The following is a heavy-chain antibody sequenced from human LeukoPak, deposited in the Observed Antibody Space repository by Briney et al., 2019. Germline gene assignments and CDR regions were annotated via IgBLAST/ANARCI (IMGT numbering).Heavy chain of an antibody. J-gene: IGHJ4*02. CDR1: GFTFSNYW. CDR3: AKDRQQLFDY. Sequence: HPGGSLRLSCAASGFTFSNYWVHWVRQAPGKGLVWVSRINRDGSTTKYADSVKGRFTVSRDNAKNTLNLQMNSLRAEDTAVYYCAKDRQQLFDYWGQGTLVTVSS. CDR2: INRDGSTT. V-gene: IGHV3-74*03. D-gene: IGHD6-13*01.